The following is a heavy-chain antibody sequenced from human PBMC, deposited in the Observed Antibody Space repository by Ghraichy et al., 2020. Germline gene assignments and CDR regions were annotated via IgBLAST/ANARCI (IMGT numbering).Heavy chain of an antibody. CDR2: ITGRSITI. J-gene: IGHJ2*01. Sequence: GGSLRPSCEGSGFSFSDYSMIWVRLTPRKALEWVSYITGRSITIFYTDSVKGRFTISRDNAKNSLYLQMNSLRAEDTAVYYCARLPLPRRAAVGDWYFDLWGRGTLVTVSS. V-gene: IGHV3-48*01. CDR3: ARLPLPRRAAVGDWYFDL. CDR1: GFSFSDYS. D-gene: IGHD6-13*01.